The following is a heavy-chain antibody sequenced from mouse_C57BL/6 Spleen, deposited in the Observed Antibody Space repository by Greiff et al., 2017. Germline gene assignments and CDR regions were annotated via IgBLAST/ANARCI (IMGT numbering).Heavy chain of an antibody. CDR3: ARGDYYYGNYVAY. CDR1: GYTFTSYW. Sequence: QVQLKQSGAELVKPGASVKMSCKASGYTFTSYWITWVKQRPGQGLEWIGDIYPGSGSTNYNEKFKSKATLTVDTSSSTAYMQLSSLTSEDSAVYYCARGDYYYGNYVAYWGQGTLVTVSA. V-gene: IGHV1-55*01. D-gene: IGHD2-1*01. J-gene: IGHJ3*01. CDR2: IYPGSGST.